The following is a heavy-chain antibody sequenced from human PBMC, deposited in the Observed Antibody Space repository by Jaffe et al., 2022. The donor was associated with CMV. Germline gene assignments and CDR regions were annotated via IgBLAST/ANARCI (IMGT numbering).Heavy chain of an antibody. D-gene: IGHD3-10*01. V-gene: IGHV3-30*18. Sequence: QVQLVESGGGVVQPGRSLRLSCAASGFTFSSYGMHWVRQAPGKGLEWVAVISYDGSNKYYADSVKGRFTISRDNSKNTLYLQMNSLRAEDTAVYYCAKDDAPFGERLGFDPWGQGTLVTVSS. J-gene: IGHJ5*02. CDR2: ISYDGSNK. CDR1: GFTFSSYG. CDR3: AKDDAPFGERLGFDP.